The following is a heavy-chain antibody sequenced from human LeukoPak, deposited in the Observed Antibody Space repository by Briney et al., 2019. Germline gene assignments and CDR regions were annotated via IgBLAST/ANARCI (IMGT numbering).Heavy chain of an antibody. J-gene: IGHJ6*02. CDR2: ISGNGGST. D-gene: IGHD6-13*01. CDR1: GFTFRSYA. Sequence: GGSPRLSCAASGFTFRSYAMKWVRQAPGKGLEWVSAISGNGGSTYYADSVKGRFTISRDNSKNTLYLQMNSLRAEDTAVYYCASSSYSSSWYELGYYYYYGMDVWGQGTTVTVSS. CDR3: ASSSYSSSWYELGYYYYYGMDV. V-gene: IGHV3-23*01.